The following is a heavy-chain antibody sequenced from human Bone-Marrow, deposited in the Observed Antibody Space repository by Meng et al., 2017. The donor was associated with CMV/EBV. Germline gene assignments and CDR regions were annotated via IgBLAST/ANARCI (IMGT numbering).Heavy chain of an antibody. Sequence: GESLKISCAASGFTFSDYYMSWVRQAPGKGLEWVSGINWNGGSTGYADSVKGRFTISRDNAKNSLYLQMNSLRAEDTALYHCARDYYDSSGYYDYWGQGTLVTVSS. J-gene: IGHJ4*02. CDR2: INWNGGST. CDR1: GFTFSDYY. D-gene: IGHD3-22*01. V-gene: IGHV3-20*01. CDR3: ARDYYDSSGYYDY.